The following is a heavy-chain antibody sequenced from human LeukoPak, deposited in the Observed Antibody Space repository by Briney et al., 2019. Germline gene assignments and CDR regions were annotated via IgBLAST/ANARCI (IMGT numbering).Heavy chain of an antibody. V-gene: IGHV3-9*01. CDR1: GFTFDDYA. Sequence: GGSLRLSCAASGFTFDDYAMHWVRQAPGKGLEWVSGISWNSGSIGYADSVKGRFTISRDNAKNSLYLQMNSLRAEDTAVYYCAREVVVDVWGKGTTVTVSS. CDR3: AREVVVDV. J-gene: IGHJ6*04. D-gene: IGHD2-2*01. CDR2: ISWNSGSI.